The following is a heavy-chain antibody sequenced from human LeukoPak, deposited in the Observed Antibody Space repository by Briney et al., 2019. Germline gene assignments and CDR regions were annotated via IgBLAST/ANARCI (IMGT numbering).Heavy chain of an antibody. J-gene: IGHJ4*02. CDR2: ISSSGSXX. Sequence: GGSLRLSCAASGFTFXDYXMSWIRQAPGXXXXXVSYISSSGSXXXXAXXXXXRXTISXXNXKXXLYLQXNSLRAEDTAVYYCARVYYDSSPDYWGQGTLVTVSS. CDR3: ARVYYDSSPDY. D-gene: IGHD3-22*01. CDR1: GFTFXDYX. V-gene: IGHV3-11*01.